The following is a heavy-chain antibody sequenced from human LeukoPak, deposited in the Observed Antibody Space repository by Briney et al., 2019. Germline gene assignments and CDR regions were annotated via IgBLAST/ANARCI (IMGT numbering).Heavy chain of an antibody. J-gene: IGHJ5*02. V-gene: IGHV4-38-2*02. D-gene: IGHD3-10*01. CDR1: GYSISSGYH. CDR2: IYHSGST. CDR3: ARGRLWFGEP. Sequence: SETLSLTXTVSGYSISSGYHWGWIRQPPGKGLEWIGSIYHSGSTYYNPSLKSRVTISVDTSKNQFSLKLSSVTAADTAVYYCARGRLWFGEPWGQGTLVTVSS.